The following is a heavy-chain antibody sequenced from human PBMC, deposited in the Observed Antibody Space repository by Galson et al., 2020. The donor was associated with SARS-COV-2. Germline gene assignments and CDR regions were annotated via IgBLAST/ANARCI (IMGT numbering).Heavy chain of an antibody. CDR3: AGTTVTKYWFDP. CDR2: IWYDGSNK. D-gene: IGHD4-4*01. V-gene: IGHV3-33*01. CDR1: GFTFSSYG. J-gene: IGHJ5*02. Sequence: GKSLKISCAASGFTFSSYGMHWVRQAPGKGLEWVAVIWYDGSNKYYADSVKGRFTISRDNSKNTLYLQMNSLRAEDTAVYYCAGTTVTKYWFDPWGQGTLVTVSS.